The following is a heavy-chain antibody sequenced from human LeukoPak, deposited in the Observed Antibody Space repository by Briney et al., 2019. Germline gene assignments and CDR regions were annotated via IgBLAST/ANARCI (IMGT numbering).Heavy chain of an antibody. CDR1: GGTFSSYA. J-gene: IGHJ4*02. Sequence: PGASVKVSCKASGGTFSSYAISWVPQAPGQGLEWMGGIIPIFGTANYAQKFQGRVTITADESTSTAYMELSSLRSEDMAVYKCARPSGYGIYYLDYWGQGTLVTVSS. D-gene: IGHD5-18*01. CDR2: IIPIFGTA. V-gene: IGHV1-69*13. CDR3: ARPSGYGIYYLDY.